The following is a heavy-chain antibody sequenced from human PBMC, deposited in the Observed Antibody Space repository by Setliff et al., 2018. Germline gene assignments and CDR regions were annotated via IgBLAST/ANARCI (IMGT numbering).Heavy chain of an antibody. D-gene: IGHD2-2*01. J-gene: IGHJ5*02. V-gene: IGHV4-34*01. Sequence: TSETLSLTCAVYGGSFSGYYWSWIRQPPGKGLEWIGEINHSGSTNYNPSLKSRVTISVDTSKNQFSLKLSSVTAADTAVYYCARTPYCSSMSCSNESWPWGQGTLVTVSS. CDR2: INHSGST. CDR1: GGSFSGYY. CDR3: ARTPYCSSMSCSNESWP.